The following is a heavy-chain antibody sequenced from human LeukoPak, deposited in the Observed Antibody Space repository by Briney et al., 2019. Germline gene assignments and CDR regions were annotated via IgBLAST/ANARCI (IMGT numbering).Heavy chain of an antibody. J-gene: IGHJ4*02. CDR3: ARDPNSSGWPSYFDY. CDR2: MYHTGST. CDR1: GYSMSSGYY. V-gene: IGHV4-38-2*02. Sequence: SETLSLTCTVSGYSMSSGYYWGWIRQPPERGLEWIGSMYHTGSTYYNPSLKSRVTISVDTSKNQFYLKLSSVTAADTAVYYCARDPNSSGWPSYFDYWGQGTLVTVSS. D-gene: IGHD6-19*01.